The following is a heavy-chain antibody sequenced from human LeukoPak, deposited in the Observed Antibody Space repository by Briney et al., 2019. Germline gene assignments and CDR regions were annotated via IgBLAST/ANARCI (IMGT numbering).Heavy chain of an antibody. Sequence: GGPLRLSCAASGFTFISYGMHWVRQAPGKGLEWVAVISYDGSNKYYADSVKGRFTISRDNSKNTLYLQMNSLRAEDTAVYYCAKRMGSGYKSAVNYLGPKYYYYGMDVWGQGTTVTVSS. V-gene: IGHV3-30*18. J-gene: IGHJ6*02. D-gene: IGHD3-22*01. CDR2: ISYDGSNK. CDR1: GFTFISYG. CDR3: AKRMGSGYKSAVNYLGPKYYYYGMDV.